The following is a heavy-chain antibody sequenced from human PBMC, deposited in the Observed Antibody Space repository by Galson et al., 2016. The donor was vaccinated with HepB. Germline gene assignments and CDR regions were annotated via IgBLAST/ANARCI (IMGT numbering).Heavy chain of an antibody. Sequence: SVKVSCKASGNTFTNYDINWVRQASGQGLEWMGWMNPNSGNTGNAQKFEGRITMTRDTSMNTAYMDLSSLRLDDTAVYYCARGLWGGADDPYYYYGMDVWGQGTTVTVS. CDR3: ARGLWGGADDPYYYYGMDV. V-gene: IGHV1-8*01. D-gene: IGHD7-27*01. J-gene: IGHJ6*02. CDR1: GNTFTNYD. CDR2: MNPNSGNT.